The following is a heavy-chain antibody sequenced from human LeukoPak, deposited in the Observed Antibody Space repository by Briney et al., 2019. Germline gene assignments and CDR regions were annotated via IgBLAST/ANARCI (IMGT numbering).Heavy chain of an antibody. V-gene: IGHV3-43*02. CDR2: ISGDGTGT. CDR1: ELTFDEYA. J-gene: IGHJ4*02. Sequence: GRSLRLSCPASELTFDEYAMHGVRQAPGKGLEWVSLISGDGTGTYYADSVKGRFTISRDNRKNSLYLQMNSLRTEDTALYYCAKDNVGSGSYLDNWGQGTLVTVSS. D-gene: IGHD1-26*01. CDR3: AKDNVGSGSYLDN.